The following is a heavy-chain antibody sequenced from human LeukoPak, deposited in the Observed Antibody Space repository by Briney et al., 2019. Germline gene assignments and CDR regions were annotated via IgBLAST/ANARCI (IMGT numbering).Heavy chain of an antibody. CDR2: VSGSGGTT. J-gene: IGHJ4*02. V-gene: IGHV3-23*01. CDR3: VKEWLRFGDSTTFDY. CDR1: GFIFSTCA. Sequence: PGGSLRLSCAASGFIFSTCAMSWVRQAPGKGLEWVSAVSGSGGTTYYADSVKGRFTISRDNSKNTLYLQMNSLRAEDTAVYYCVKEWLRFGDSTTFDYWGQGTLVTVSS. D-gene: IGHD3-10*01.